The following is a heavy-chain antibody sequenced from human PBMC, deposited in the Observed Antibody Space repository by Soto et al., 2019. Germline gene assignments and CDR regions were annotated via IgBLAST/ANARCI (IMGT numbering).Heavy chain of an antibody. J-gene: IGHJ6*02. CDR2: ISGSGGST. V-gene: IGHV3-23*01. CDR3: AKGGGSSPRIGMDV. D-gene: IGHD6-13*01. Sequence: HPGGSLRLSCAASGFTFSSYAMSWVRQAPGKGLEWVSAISGSGGSTYYADSVKGRFTISRDNSKNTLYLQMNSLRAEDTAVYYCAKGGGSSPRIGMDVWGQGTTVTVSS. CDR1: GFTFSSYA.